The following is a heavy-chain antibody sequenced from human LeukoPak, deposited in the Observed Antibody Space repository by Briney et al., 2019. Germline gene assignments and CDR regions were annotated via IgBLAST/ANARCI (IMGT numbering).Heavy chain of an antibody. D-gene: IGHD5-24*01. Sequence: PGGSLRLSCAASAFTFSRYGMHWVRQAPGKGLEWVAFIRYDGSNKYYADSVKGRFTISRDNSKNTLYLQMNSLRAEDTAVYYCARDRVEMATIGYFDYWGQGTLVTVSS. CDR2: IRYDGSNK. CDR3: ARDRVEMATIGYFDY. V-gene: IGHV3-30*02. CDR1: AFTFSRYG. J-gene: IGHJ4*02.